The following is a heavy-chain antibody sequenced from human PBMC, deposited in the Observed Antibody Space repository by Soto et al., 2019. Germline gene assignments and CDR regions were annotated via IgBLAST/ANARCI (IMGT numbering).Heavy chain of an antibody. Sequence: SETLSLTCTVSGGSISRYYWSWIRQPPGKGLEWIGYLYNAGSTIYNPSLKSRVTISVDMSQNQFSLNLNYVTAADTAVYYCARDLWGYCGTDCYPLDVWGQGSTVTVSS. CDR2: LYNAGST. CDR1: GGSISRYY. V-gene: IGHV4-59*01. CDR3: ARDLWGYCGTDCYPLDV. D-gene: IGHD2-21*02. J-gene: IGHJ6*02.